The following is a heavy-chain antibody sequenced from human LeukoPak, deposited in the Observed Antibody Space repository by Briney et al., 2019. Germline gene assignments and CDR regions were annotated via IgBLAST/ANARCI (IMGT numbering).Heavy chain of an antibody. CDR2: INTDGSST. V-gene: IGHV3-74*01. D-gene: IGHD3-3*01. J-gene: IGHJ3*02. Sequence: GGSLRLSCAASGFTFSSYWMHWVRQAPGKGLVWVSRINTDGSSTSYADSVKGRFTISRDNAKNTLYLQMNSQRAEDTAVYYCAREARTTIFGVVTLYGFDIWGQGTMVTVSS. CDR1: GFTFSSYW. CDR3: AREARTTIFGVVTLYGFDI.